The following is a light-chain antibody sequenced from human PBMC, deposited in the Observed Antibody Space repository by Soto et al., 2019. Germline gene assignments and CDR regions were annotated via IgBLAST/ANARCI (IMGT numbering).Light chain of an antibody. J-gene: IGKJ2*01. V-gene: IGKV3-11*01. CDR1: QSVSSS. CDR3: QQRSNWPYT. CDR2: DAS. Sequence: DIVLTQSPATLSLSPGERATLSCRASQSVSSSLTWYQQKPGQAPRLLFYDASNRATGIPARFSGSGSGTDFTPTISSLEPEDFAVYYCQQRSNWPYTFGQGTKLEIK.